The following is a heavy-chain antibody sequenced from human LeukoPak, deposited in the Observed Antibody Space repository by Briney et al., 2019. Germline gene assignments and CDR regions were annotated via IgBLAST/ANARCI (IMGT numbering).Heavy chain of an antibody. D-gene: IGHD6-6*01. CDR2: ISNNGGST. V-gene: IGHV3-64*01. CDR1: GFTFSRNS. CDR3: ARTSIAAREADY. Sequence: GGSLRLSCAASGFTFSRNSMHWVRQAPGKGLEYVSAISNNGGSTYYAKSVKGRFTISRDNSKNTLYLQMSSLRAEDMAVYYCARTSIAAREADYWGQGTLVTVSS. J-gene: IGHJ4*02.